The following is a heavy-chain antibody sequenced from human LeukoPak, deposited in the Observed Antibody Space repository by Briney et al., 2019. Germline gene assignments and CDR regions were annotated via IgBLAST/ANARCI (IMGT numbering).Heavy chain of an antibody. J-gene: IGHJ4*02. V-gene: IGHV1-46*01. Sequence: ASVKISCKASGYPFTSHYVHWVRQAPGHGLEWMGVIHPSGGNARNTQNLQGRVTMTRDMSTSTVYLELSSLRAEDTAVYYCARDCSSTTCQGPVLDFWGQGTLVTVSS. CDR2: IHPSGGNA. CDR3: ARDCSSTTCQGPVLDF. D-gene: IGHD2/OR15-2a*01. CDR1: GYPFTSHY.